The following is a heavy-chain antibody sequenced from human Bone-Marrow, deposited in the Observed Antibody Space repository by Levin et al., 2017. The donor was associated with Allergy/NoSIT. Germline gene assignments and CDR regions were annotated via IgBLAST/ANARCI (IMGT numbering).Heavy chain of an antibody. CDR3: ATLLHVVRSSGPFDY. J-gene: IGHJ4*02. Sequence: ASVKVSCKVSGYTLTELSMHWVRQAPGKGLEWMGGFDPEDGETIYAQKFQGRVTMTEDTSTDTAYMELSSLRSEDTAVYYCATLLHVVRSSGPFDYWGQGTLVTVSS. CDR1: GYTLTELS. CDR2: FDPEDGET. V-gene: IGHV1-24*01. D-gene: IGHD6-19*01.